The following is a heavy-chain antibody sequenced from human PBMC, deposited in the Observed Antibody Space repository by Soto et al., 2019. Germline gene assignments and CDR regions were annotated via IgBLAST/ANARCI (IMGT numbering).Heavy chain of an antibody. V-gene: IGHV3-30-3*01. CDR2: ISYDGSNK. CDR1: GFTFSSYA. CDR3: ARDPMGRYDGSGSYYFDY. Sequence: QVQLVESGGGVVQPGRSLRLSCAASGFTFSSYAMHWVRQAPGKGLEWVAGISYDGSNKYYADSVKGRFTISRDNSKNTLYLQMNSLRAEDTAVYYCARDPMGRYDGSGSYYFDYWGQGTLVTVSS. J-gene: IGHJ4*02. D-gene: IGHD3-10*01.